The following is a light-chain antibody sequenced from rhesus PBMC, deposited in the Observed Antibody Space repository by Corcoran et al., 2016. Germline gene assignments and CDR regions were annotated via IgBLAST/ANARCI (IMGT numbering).Light chain of an antibody. CDR1: QGISNY. CDR3: QQHSTYPPT. J-gene: IGKJ1*01. V-gene: IGKV1S14*01. CDR2: YAS. Sequence: DIQMTQSPSSLSASVGDTVTITCRASQGISNYLAWYQQKPGKAPKPLIYYASTLESGVPSRFRGSGSGTDFTLPITSLQPDDFAVFYCQQHSTYPPTFCLGTKLEI.